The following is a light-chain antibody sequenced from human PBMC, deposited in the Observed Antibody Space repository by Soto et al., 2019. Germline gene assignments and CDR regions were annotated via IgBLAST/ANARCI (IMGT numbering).Light chain of an antibody. J-gene: IGKJ1*01. V-gene: IGKV1-9*01. Sequence: IPLTQSPSSLSASVWGRVTVTCRACKDITIYLAWYQQKPGEAPKLLIYAASTLYGGVPSRFSGSGSGTEFTLTSSSLQPDDFATYYCQHYKSYSEAFGQGTKVDIK. CDR1: KDITIY. CDR3: QHYKSYSEA. CDR2: AAS.